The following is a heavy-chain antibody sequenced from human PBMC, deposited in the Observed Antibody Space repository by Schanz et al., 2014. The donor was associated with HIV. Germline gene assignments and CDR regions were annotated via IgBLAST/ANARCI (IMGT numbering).Heavy chain of an antibody. CDR2: INDSGST. V-gene: IGHV4-34*01. CDR1: GGSFSNYY. Sequence: QVQLQQWGAGLLKPSETLSLTCAVYGGSFSNYYWSWIRQPPGKGLEWIGDINDSGSTNYNPSLKSRATMSEDTSKTQFALKLSSVTAADTALYYCAKLILFDNHDFWSGYPDWGQGTLVTVSS. J-gene: IGHJ4*02. D-gene: IGHD3-3*01. CDR3: AKLILFDNHDFWSGYPD.